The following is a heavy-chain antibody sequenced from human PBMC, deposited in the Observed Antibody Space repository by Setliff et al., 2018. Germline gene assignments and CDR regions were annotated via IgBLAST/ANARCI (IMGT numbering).Heavy chain of an antibody. CDR2: ISGYGSRT. J-gene: IGHJ4*02. D-gene: IGHD2-15*01. CDR3: ARTCSGSGCYAGLES. Sequence: HPGGSLRLSCAASGFTFATHAMHWVRQAPGKGLEWVSGISGYGSRTYYADSVKGRSTISRDNSQNTMYLQMNSLRPEDTAVYYCARTCSGSGCYAGLESWGQGTPVTVSS. CDR1: GFTFATHA. V-gene: IGHV3-NL1*01.